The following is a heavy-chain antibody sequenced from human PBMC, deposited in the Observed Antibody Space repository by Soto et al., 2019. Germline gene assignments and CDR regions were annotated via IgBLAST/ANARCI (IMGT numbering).Heavy chain of an antibody. CDR2: IYYSGST. CDR1: GGSISSSSYY. CDR3: ASQILPNYYHDSSGYVHFDY. D-gene: IGHD3-22*01. Sequence: SETLSLTCTVSGGSISSSSYYWGWIRQPPGKGLEWIGSIYYSGSTYYNPSLKSRVTISVDTSKNQFSLKLSSVTAADTAVYYCASQILPNYYHDSSGYVHFDYWGQGTLVTVSS. V-gene: IGHV4-39*01. J-gene: IGHJ4*02.